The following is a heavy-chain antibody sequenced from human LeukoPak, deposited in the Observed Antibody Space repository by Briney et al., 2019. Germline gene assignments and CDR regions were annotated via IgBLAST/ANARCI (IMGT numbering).Heavy chain of an antibody. V-gene: IGHV4-4*07. J-gene: IGHJ4*02. CDR1: GYSISSGYH. CDR2: IYSSGST. Sequence: SETLSLTCIVSGYSISSGYHWSWIRQPAGKGLEWIGRIYSSGSTNYNPSLKSRVTMSVDTSKNQLSLKLSSVTAADTAVYYCARGSGWYDYWGQGTPVTVSS. D-gene: IGHD6-19*01. CDR3: ARGSGWYDY.